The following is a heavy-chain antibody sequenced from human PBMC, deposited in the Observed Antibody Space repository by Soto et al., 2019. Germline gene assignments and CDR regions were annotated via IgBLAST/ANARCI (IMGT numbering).Heavy chain of an antibody. CDR2: IYFGGTT. Sequence: SETLSLTCTVSGGSFSPNYWAWIRQPPGKGLEWVGYIYFGGTTSYNPSLKSRVTISLETSNSQFSLRLTSVTAAETAVYYCARWSGGTWVRNAFDIWGQGTMVTVSS. J-gene: IGHJ3*02. V-gene: IGHV4-4*09. CDR3: ARWSGGTWVRNAFDI. CDR1: GGSFSPNY. D-gene: IGHD6-25*01.